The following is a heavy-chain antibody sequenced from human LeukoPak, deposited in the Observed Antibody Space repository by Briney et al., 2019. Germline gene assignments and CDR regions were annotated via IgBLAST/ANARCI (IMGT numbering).Heavy chain of an antibody. V-gene: IGHV4-59*08. CDR2: IYYSGST. Sequence: PSETLSLTCTVSGGSISSYYWSWIRQPPGKGLEWIGYIYYSGSTNYNPSLKSRVTISVDTSKNQFSLKLSSVTAADTAVYYCARQGQQLLSRRHYYYGMDVWGQGTTVTVSS. CDR1: GGSISSYY. J-gene: IGHJ6*02. CDR3: ARQGQQLLSRRHYYYGMDV. D-gene: IGHD2-2*01.